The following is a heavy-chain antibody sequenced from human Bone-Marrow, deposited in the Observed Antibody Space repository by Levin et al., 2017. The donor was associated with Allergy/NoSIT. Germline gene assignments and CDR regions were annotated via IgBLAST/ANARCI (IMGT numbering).Heavy chain of an antibody. J-gene: IGHJ4*02. V-gene: IGHV4-61*02. CDR2: IYTSGST. CDR1: GGSISSGSYY. CDR3: AREEVAPPKYYYGSGIYYFDY. D-gene: IGHD3-10*01. Sequence: SQTLSLTCTVSGGSISSGSYYWSWIRQPAGKGLEWIGRIYTSGSTNYNPSLKSRVTISVDTSKNQFSLKLSSVTAADTAVYYCAREEVAPPKYYYGSGIYYFDYWGQGTLVTVSS.